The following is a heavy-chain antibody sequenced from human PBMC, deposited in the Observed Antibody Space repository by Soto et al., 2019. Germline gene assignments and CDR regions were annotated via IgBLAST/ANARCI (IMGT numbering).Heavy chain of an antibody. V-gene: IGHV4-34*01. D-gene: IGHD3-3*01. J-gene: IGHJ5*02. Sequence: SETLSLTCAVYGRPFSTYYWSWIRQPPGKGLEWIGEINHSGSTNYSPSLKSRVTMSVDTSKNQFSLKVTSVTAADTAVYYCARERANYDFWSGYQHNWFDPWGQGTLVTVSS. CDR1: GRPFSTYY. CDR2: INHSGST. CDR3: ARERANYDFWSGYQHNWFDP.